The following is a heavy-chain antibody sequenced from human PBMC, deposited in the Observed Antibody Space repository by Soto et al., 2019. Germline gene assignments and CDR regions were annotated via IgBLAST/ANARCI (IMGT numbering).Heavy chain of an antibody. V-gene: IGHV1-46*03. CDR3: ARYFKTTVTTGHYYMDV. CDR2: INPSGGST. Sequence: ASVKVSCKASGYTFTSYYMHWVRQAPGQGLEWMGIINPSGGSTSHAQKFQGRVTMTRDTSTSTVYMELSSLRSEDTAVYYCARYFKTTVTTGHYYMDVWGKGTTVTVSS. D-gene: IGHD4-17*01. J-gene: IGHJ6*03. CDR1: GYTFTSYY.